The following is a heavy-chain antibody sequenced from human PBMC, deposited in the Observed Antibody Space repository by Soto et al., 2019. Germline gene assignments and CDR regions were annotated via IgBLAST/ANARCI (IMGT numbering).Heavy chain of an antibody. CDR1: GGTFSRSA. CDR3: ARTTITGSSPPRGFFDL. CDR2: IMPTSGRP. Sequence: QVQLVQSGAEVKKPGSSVKVSCKASGGTFSRSAISWVRQAPGQGLECMGVIMPTSGRPDYAQKFQGRVIITADESPSTAYMELSGLSSEDTAMYYCARTTITGSSPPRGFFDLWGRGTLVTVSS. J-gene: IGHJ2*01. V-gene: IGHV1-69*01. D-gene: IGHD1-20*01.